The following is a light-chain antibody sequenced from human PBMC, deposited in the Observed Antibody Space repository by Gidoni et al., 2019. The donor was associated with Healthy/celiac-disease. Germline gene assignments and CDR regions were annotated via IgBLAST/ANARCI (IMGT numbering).Light chain of an antibody. V-gene: IGKV1-5*03. CDR3: QQYNSYST. CDR2: KAS. J-gene: IGKJ1*01. CDR1: KSISSW. Sequence: DIHMTQSPSTLSASVGDRVTITCRASKSISSWLAWYQQKPGKAPKLLIYKASSLESGVPSRFSGSGSGTEFTLTISSLHPDDFATYYCQQYNSYSTFGQGTKVEIK.